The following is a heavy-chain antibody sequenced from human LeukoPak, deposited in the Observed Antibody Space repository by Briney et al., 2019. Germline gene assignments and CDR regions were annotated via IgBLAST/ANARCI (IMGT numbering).Heavy chain of an antibody. Sequence: PGGSLRLSCAASGFTVSTNYMSWVRQAPGKGPDWVSIIYRSGDTYYADSVKGRCTISRDNYKNPLYLQMNRLRVEDTDVYYCARDKRYCSSGRCWGVQFGPWGQGTLVTVSS. J-gene: IGHJ5*02. CDR3: ARDKRYCSSGRCWGVQFGP. D-gene: IGHD2-15*01. CDR2: IYRSGDT. V-gene: IGHV3-66*01. CDR1: GFTVSTNY.